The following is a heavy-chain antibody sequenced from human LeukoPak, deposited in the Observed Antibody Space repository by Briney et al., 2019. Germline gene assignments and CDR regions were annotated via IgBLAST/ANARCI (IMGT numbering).Heavy chain of an antibody. CDR2: IDPNGGGT. D-gene: IGHD2-21*02. CDR3: ARDVDTVVVTALAS. Sequence: GASVKVSCKASGYTFTDYYVHWVRQAPGQGLEWMGWIDPNGGGTNYPQKFQDRVVLTRDTSISTAYMEPSSLRSDDTAVYFCARDVDTVVVTALASWGQGTLVTVSS. CDR1: GYTFTDYY. J-gene: IGHJ5*02. V-gene: IGHV1-2*02.